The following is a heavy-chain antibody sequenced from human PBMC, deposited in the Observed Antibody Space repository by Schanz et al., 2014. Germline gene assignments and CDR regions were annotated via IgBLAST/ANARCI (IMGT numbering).Heavy chain of an antibody. Sequence: QVQLVESGGGVVQFGRSLRLSCVASGFTFSSYGMHWVRQAPGKGLEWVAVIWYDENNKYYADSVKGRFTISRDNSKNTLYLQMNSLRAEDTAVYYCARPRFDYGEVDYWGQGTLVTVSS. D-gene: IGHD4-17*01. CDR3: ARPRFDYGEVDY. V-gene: IGHV3-33*01. CDR1: GFTFSSYG. CDR2: IWYDENNK. J-gene: IGHJ4*02.